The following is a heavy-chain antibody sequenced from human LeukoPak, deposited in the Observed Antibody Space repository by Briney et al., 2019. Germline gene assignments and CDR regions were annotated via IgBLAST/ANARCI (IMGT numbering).Heavy chain of an antibody. Sequence: ASVKVSCKASGYTFTDYFIHWVRQAPGQGPEWMGRINSNSGGTEYEQNFQGRVTMTRDTSINTAYMALSGLTFDDMAVYYCARDLSSTSNWEFDYWGQGTVVTVSS. CDR3: ARDLSSTSNWEFDY. CDR1: GYTFTDYF. D-gene: IGHD7-27*01. J-gene: IGHJ4*02. CDR2: INSNSGGT. V-gene: IGHV1-2*06.